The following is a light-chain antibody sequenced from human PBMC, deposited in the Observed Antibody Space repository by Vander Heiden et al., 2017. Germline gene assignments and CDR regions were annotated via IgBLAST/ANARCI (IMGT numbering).Light chain of an antibody. CDR3: QQSYSTPLT. Sequence: DIQITQSPSSLSASVGDRVTITCRASQSISSYLNWYHQKPGKVPKLLIYAASSLQSGVPSRFSGSGSGTDFTLTISSLQPEDFATYYCQQSYSTPLTFGGGTKVEIK. CDR2: AAS. CDR1: QSISSY. V-gene: IGKV1-39*01. J-gene: IGKJ4*01.